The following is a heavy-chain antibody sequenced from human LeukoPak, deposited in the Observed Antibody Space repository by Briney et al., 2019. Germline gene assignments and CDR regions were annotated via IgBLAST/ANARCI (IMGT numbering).Heavy chain of an antibody. CDR1: GYTFTSYA. CDR2: INAGNGNT. V-gene: IGHV1-3*01. CDR3: ARGDTAMDELDY. Sequence: ASVKVSCKASGYTFTSYAMHWVRQAPGQRLEWMGWINAGNGNTKYSQKFQGRVTITRDTSASTAYMELSSLRSEDTAVYYCARGDTAMDELDYWGQGTLVTVSS. J-gene: IGHJ4*02. D-gene: IGHD5-18*01.